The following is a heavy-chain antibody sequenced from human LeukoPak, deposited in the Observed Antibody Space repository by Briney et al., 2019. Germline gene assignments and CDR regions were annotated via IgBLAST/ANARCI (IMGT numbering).Heavy chain of an antibody. D-gene: IGHD6-6*01. CDR2: ISSSSSYI. CDR3: ARDLGYSSSFRGFDY. CDR1: GFTFSSYS. V-gene: IGHV3-21*01. Sequence: GGSLRLSCAASGFTFSSYSMNWVRQAPGKGLEWVSSISSSSSYIYYADSVEGRFTISRDNAKNSLYLQMNSLRAEDTALYYCARDLGYSSSFRGFDYWGQGTLVTVSS. J-gene: IGHJ4*02.